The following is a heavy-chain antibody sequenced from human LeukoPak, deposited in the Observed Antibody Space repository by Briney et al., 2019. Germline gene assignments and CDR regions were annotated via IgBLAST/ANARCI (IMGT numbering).Heavy chain of an antibody. CDR2: IILIFGTA. J-gene: IGHJ6*03. CDR3: ARSPSPKYGIVVVPAAMGLPLYYYYMDV. CDR1: GGTFSSYA. V-gene: IGHV1-69*05. D-gene: IGHD2-2*01. Sequence: SVKVSCKASGGTFSSYAISWVRQAPGQGLEWMGGIILIFGTANYAQKFQGRVTITTDESTSTAYMELSSLRSEDTAVYYCARSPSPKYGIVVVPAAMGLPLYYYYMDVWGKGTTVTVSS.